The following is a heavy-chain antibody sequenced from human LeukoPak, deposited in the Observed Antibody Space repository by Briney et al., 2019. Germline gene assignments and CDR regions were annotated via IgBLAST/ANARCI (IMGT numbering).Heavy chain of an antibody. V-gene: IGHV3-20*04. Sequence: GGSLRLSCAASGFTFDGYGMSLVRQAPGKGLEWVSGINWNGGSTGYADSVKGRFTISRDNAKNSLYLQMNSLRAEDTALYYCARDHGTGWFDPWGQGILVTVSS. CDR3: ARDHGTGWFDP. D-gene: IGHD1-14*01. CDR2: INWNGGST. CDR1: GFTFDGYG. J-gene: IGHJ5*02.